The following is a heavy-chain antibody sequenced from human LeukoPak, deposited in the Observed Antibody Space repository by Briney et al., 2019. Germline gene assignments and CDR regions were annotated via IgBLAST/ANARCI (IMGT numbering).Heavy chain of an antibody. CDR2: ISGSGGST. V-gene: IGHV3-23*01. J-gene: IGHJ1*01. Sequence: PGGSLRLSCTASGFPFSSYAMSWVRQAPGKGLEWVSAISGSGGSTDYADSVKGRFTISRDNSKNTLYLQMNSLRAEDTAIYYCAIFQISTRWPEYFQHWGQGTLVTVSS. CDR1: GFPFSSYA. D-gene: IGHD2-15*01. CDR3: AIFQISTRWPEYFQH.